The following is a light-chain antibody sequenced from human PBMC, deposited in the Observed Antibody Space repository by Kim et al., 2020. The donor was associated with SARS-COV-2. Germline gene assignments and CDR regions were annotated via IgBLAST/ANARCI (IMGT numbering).Light chain of an antibody. J-gene: IGLJ3*02. CDR3: QAWDSSTAV. V-gene: IGLV3-1*01. CDR2: QSN. CDR1: ELGNKY. Sequence: SYELTQPPSVSVSPGQTASITCSGDELGNKYAYWYQQKPGQSPVLVFYQSNKRPSGIPERFSGSNSGNTATLTISGTQAMDEADYYCQAWDSSTAVFGGG.